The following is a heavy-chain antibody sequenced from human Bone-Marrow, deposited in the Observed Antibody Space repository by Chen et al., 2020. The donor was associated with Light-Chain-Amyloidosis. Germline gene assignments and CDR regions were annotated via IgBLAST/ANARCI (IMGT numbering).Heavy chain of an antibody. V-gene: IGHV5-51*01. D-gene: IGHD5-12*01. CDR2: IYPDDSDA. J-gene: IGHJ4*01. CDR3: ARRRDGYNFDY. Sequence: EVQLEQSWPEVKKPGESLKLSCKGSGYTFPNYWIGWVRQMPGKGLEWMGVIYPDDSDARYSPSFEGQVTISADKSITTAYLQWRSLKASDTAMYYCARRRDGYNFDYWGHGTLVTVSS. CDR1: GYTFPNYW.